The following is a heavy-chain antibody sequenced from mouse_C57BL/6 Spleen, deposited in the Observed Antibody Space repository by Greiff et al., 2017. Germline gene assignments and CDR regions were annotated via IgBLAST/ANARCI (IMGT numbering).Heavy chain of an antibody. J-gene: IGHJ1*03. CDR3: ARSRDDYYWDFDV. CDR2: INPSSGYT. V-gene: IGHV1-4*01. CDR1: GYTFTSYT. Sequence: VQLQQSGAELARPGASVKMSCKASGYTFTSYTMHWVKQRPGQGLEWIGYINPSSGYTKYNQKFKDKATLTADKSSSTAYMQLSSLTSEDSAVYYCARSRDDYYWDFDVWGTGTTVTVSS. D-gene: IGHD2-4*01.